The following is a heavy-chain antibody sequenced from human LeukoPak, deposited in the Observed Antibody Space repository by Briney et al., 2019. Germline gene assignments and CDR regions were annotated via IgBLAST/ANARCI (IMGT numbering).Heavy chain of an antibody. CDR2: LSGNGDGQ. J-gene: IGHJ5*02. V-gene: IGHV3-23*01. CDR3: AKGCQCPSGLSSWFVA. Sequence: GGSLRLSCSASGFTFTNYGMSWVRQAPGKGLEWVAGLSGNGDGQFYADSVEGRFTISRDISNNIWYLQMNSQRAEDTAVYYCAKGCQCPSGLSSWFVARGQGTLGAVSS. D-gene: IGHD1-14*01. CDR1: GFTFTNYG.